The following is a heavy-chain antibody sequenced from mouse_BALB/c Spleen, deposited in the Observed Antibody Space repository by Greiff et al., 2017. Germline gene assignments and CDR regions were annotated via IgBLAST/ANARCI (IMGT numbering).Heavy chain of an antibody. CDR3: ARDYYGYVGTWFAY. Sequence: EVMLVESGGGLVQPGGSLRLSCATSGFTFTDYYMSWVRQPPGKALEWLGFIRNKANGYTTEYSASVKGRFTISRDNSQSILYLQMNTLRAEDSATYYCARDYYGYVGTWFAYWGQGTLVTVSA. J-gene: IGHJ3*01. V-gene: IGHV7-3*02. CDR2: IRNKANGYTT. D-gene: IGHD1-2*01. CDR1: GFTFTDYY.